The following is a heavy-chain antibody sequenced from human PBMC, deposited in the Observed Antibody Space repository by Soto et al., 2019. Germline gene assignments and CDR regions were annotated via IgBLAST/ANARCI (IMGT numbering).Heavy chain of an antibody. V-gene: IGHV1-8*01. CDR2: RNPNSGNT. J-gene: IGHJ4*01. D-gene: IGHD1-1*01. CDR1: GYTFTSHD. CDR3: AGASERGVDY. Sequence: ASVKVSCKASGYTFTSHDIKWVRPATGQGRECMGWRNPNSGNTGCAQKFQGRVTVTRNPSISTVYMQVRSLTSEDTSVHYCAGASERGVDYWG.